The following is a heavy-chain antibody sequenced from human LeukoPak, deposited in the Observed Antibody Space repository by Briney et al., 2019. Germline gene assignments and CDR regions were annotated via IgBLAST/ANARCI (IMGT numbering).Heavy chain of an antibody. V-gene: IGHV4-4*07. CDR2: TSHRDSP. CDR1: GGSISSYY. D-gene: IGHD3-16*01. CDR3: ARDFGETALPNWFDP. J-gene: IGHJ5*02. Sequence: SETLSLTCTVSGGSISSYYWSWIRQPPGKGLEWIGSTSHRDSPYYNPSLESRVTISLDTSKNQFSLKLTSVTAADTAVYYCARDFGETALPNWFDPWGQGALVIVTS.